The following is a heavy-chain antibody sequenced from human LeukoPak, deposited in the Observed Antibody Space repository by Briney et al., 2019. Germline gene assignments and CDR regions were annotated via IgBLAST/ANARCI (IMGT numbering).Heavy chain of an antibody. CDR1: GYTFTIYG. J-gene: IGHJ4*02. CDR3: ARDREPRVLRYFDWLLPGDY. D-gene: IGHD3-9*01. CDR2: ICAYNGNT. Sequence: VASVTVSFTASGYTFTIYGISWVRQAPGQGLEWMGWICAYNGNTNYSQNLQGRVTMNTDTSTSTAYMERRSLRSDDTAVYYCARDREPRVLRYFDWLLPGDYWGQGTLVTVSS. V-gene: IGHV1-18*01.